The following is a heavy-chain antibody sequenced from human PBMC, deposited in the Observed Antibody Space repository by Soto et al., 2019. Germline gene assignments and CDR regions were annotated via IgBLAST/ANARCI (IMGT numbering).Heavy chain of an antibody. CDR3: ATRPWGLQLERLGNWFDP. CDR2: IYYSGST. J-gene: IGHJ5*02. D-gene: IGHD1-1*01. V-gene: IGHV4-39*01. Sequence: PSETLSLTCTVSGGSISSSSYYWGWIRHPPGKGLEWIGSIYYSGSTYYNPSLKSRVTISVDTSKNQFSLKLSSVTAADTAVYYCATRPWGLQLERLGNWFDPWGQGTLVTVSS. CDR1: GGSISSSSYY.